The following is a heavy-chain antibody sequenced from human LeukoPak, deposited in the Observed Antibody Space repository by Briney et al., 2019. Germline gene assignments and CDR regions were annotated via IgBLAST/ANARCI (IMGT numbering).Heavy chain of an antibody. V-gene: IGHV3-21*01. CDR2: ISRSSSYI. CDR3: ARGASRADY. Sequence: GGSLRLSCAASGFTFRSYNMSWVRQAPGKRPEWVSSISRSSSYIYYADSVKGRFTISRDNAKNSLYLQMNSLRAEDTALYYCARGASRADYWGQGTLVTVSS. J-gene: IGHJ4*02. CDR1: GFTFRSYN.